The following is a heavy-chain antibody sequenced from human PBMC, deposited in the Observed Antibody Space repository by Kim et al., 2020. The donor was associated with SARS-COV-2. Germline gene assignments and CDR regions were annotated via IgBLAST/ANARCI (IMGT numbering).Heavy chain of an antibody. CDR1: GGSISSSSYY. J-gene: IGHJ5*02. Sequence: SETLSLTCTVSGGSISSSSYYWGWIRQPPGKGLEWIGSIYYSGSTYYNPSLKSRVTISVDTSKNQFSLKLSSVTAADTAVYYCARGDYGSGSYYLPYNWFDPWGQGTLVTVSS. V-gene: IGHV4-39*07. CDR3: ARGDYGSGSYYLPYNWFDP. D-gene: IGHD3-10*01. CDR2: IYYSGST.